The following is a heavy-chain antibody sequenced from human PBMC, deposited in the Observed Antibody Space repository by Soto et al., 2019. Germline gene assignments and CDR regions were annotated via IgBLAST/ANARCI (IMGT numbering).Heavy chain of an antibody. CDR1: GFTFSSHS. Sequence: QVQLVESGGGVVQPGRSLRLSCEASGFTFSSHSMHWVRQAPGKGLEWVAVIAFDGSYKYYADSVKGRFTISRDNSKNKLYLQMNSLRPEDTAVYYCARGASIVVPGTSFDYWGQGTLVTVSS. D-gene: IGHD6-19*01. CDR3: ARGASIVVPGTSFDY. V-gene: IGHV3-30*04. J-gene: IGHJ4*02. CDR2: IAFDGSYK.